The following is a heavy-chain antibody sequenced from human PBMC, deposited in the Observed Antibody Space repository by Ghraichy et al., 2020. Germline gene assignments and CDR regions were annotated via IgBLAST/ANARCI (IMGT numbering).Heavy chain of an antibody. CDR1: GFSFSSYA. V-gene: IGHV3-23*01. D-gene: IGHD6-19*01. Sequence: GGSLRLSCAASGFSFSSYAMSWVRQAPGKGLELVSGISAIGATTYYADSVKGRFTISRDNSKNTLYVQMNSLRADDTAVYYCAKAFGRSSGWYLDYWGQGTLVTVSS. J-gene: IGHJ4*02. CDR2: ISAIGATT. CDR3: AKAFGRSSGWYLDY.